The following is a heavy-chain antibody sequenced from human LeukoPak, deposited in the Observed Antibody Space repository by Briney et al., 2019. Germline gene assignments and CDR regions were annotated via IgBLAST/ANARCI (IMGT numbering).Heavy chain of an antibody. Sequence: PGRSLRLSCAASGFTFSSYAMSWVRQAPGKGLEWVSAISGSGGSTYYADSVKGRFTISRDNSKNTLYLQMNSLRAEDTAVYYCASYYYDSSGYYHDYWGQGTLVTVSS. CDR1: GFTFSSYA. V-gene: IGHV3-23*01. CDR3: ASYYYDSSGYYHDY. J-gene: IGHJ4*02. D-gene: IGHD3-22*01. CDR2: ISGSGGST.